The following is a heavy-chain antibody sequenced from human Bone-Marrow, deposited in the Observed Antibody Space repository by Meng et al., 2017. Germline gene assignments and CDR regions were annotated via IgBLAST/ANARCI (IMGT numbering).Heavy chain of an antibody. D-gene: IGHD6-13*01. V-gene: IGHV3-33*01. Sequence: GESLKISCAASGFTFSSYGMHWVRQAPGKGLEWVAVIWYDGSNKYYADSMKGRFTISRDNSKNTLYLQMNSLRAEDTAVYYCARGGIRSSSWFAYWGQGTLVTVSS. CDR3: ARGGIRSSSWFAY. CDR1: GFTFSSYG. J-gene: IGHJ4*02. CDR2: IWYDGSNK.